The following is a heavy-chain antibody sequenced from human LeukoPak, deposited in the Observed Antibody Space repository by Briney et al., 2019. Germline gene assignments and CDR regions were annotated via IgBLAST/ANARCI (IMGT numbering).Heavy chain of an antibody. J-gene: IGHJ3*02. CDR1: GGSISSSSYY. V-gene: IGHV4-39*07. D-gene: IGHD6-19*01. CDR3: ARDGLVAGDAFDI. CDR2: IYYSGST. Sequence: SETLSLTCTVSGGSISSSSYYWGWIRQPPGKGLEWIGSIYYSGSTYYNPSLKSRVTISVDTSKNQFSLKLSSVTAADTAVYYCARDGLVAGDAFDIWGQGTMVTVSS.